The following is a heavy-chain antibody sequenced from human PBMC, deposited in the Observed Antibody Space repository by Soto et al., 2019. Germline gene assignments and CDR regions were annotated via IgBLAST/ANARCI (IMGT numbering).Heavy chain of an antibody. CDR3: ARDSLSLDILTGYYIPYYYYYGMDV. CDR2: ISYDGSNK. D-gene: IGHD3-9*01. J-gene: IGHJ6*02. Sequence: LRLSCAASGFTFSSYAMHWVRQAPGKGLEWVAVISYDGSNKYYADSVKGRFTISRDNSKNTLYLQMNSLRAEDTAVYYCARDSLSLDILTGYYIPYYYYYGMDVWGQGTTVTVS. V-gene: IGHV3-30-3*01. CDR1: GFTFSSYA.